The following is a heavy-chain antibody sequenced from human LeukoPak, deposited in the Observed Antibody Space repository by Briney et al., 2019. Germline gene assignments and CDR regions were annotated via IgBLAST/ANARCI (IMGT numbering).Heavy chain of an antibody. D-gene: IGHD2-2*02. CDR1: GGSISSYY. Sequence: SETLSLTCTVSGGSISSYYWSWIRQPPGKGLVWIGYIYYSGSTNYNPSLKSRVTISVDTSKNQFSLKLSSETAADTAVYYCARSPIHGYCSSTSCYTEIDAFDIWGQGTMVTVSS. CDR2: IYYSGST. J-gene: IGHJ3*02. V-gene: IGHV4-59*01. CDR3: ARSPIHGYCSSTSCYTEIDAFDI.